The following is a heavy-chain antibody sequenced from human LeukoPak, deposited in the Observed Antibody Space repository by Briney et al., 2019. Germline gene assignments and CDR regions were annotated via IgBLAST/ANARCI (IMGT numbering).Heavy chain of an antibody. Sequence: GGSLRLSCAVSGFTFSNYAMSWVRQAPGKGLDWVSAISGTGGDTFYADSAKGRFTISRDNSKNTLYLQMNNLRAEDTAIFYCLQILGGSGYSFGSYWGQGTLVTVSS. CDR1: GFTFSNYA. CDR3: LQILGGSGYSFGSY. V-gene: IGHV3-23*01. J-gene: IGHJ4*02. D-gene: IGHD5-18*01. CDR2: ISGTGGDT.